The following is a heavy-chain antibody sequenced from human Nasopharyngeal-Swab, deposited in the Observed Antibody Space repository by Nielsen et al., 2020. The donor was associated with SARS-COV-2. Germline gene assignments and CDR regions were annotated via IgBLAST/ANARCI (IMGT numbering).Heavy chain of an antibody. CDR2: LKSGEGT. CDR1: GFTVSSNF. CDR3: ARVRQSGAYFPFDS. Sequence: GESLKISCVASGFTVSSNFVSWVRQAPGKGLEWVSLLKSGEGTFYADSVRGRFTISRDNSRNTVYLQMNSLRAEDTAVYYCARVRQSGAYFPFDSWGLGTLVTVSS. J-gene: IGHJ4*02. D-gene: IGHD1-26*01. V-gene: IGHV3-53*01.